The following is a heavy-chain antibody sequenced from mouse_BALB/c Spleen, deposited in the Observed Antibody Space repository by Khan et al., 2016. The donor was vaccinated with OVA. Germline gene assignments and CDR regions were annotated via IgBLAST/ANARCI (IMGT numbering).Heavy chain of an antibody. Sequence: EVKLVESGGDLVKPGGSLKLSCAASGFTFSSYSMSWVRQTLDKRLEWVATISSGGDYTYYPDNVKGRFTISRDNAKNTLYLQMSSLKSEDTAMYYCASHLTGSFAYWGQGTLVTVSA. CDR1: GFTFSSYS. V-gene: IGHV5-6*01. CDR3: ASHLTGSFAY. CDR2: ISSGGDYT. J-gene: IGHJ3*01. D-gene: IGHD4-1*01.